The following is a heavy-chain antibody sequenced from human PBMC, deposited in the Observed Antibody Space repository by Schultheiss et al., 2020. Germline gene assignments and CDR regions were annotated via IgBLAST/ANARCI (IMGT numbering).Heavy chain of an antibody. CDR1: GFTFNFSW. D-gene: IGHD4-11*01. J-gene: IGHJ4*02. V-gene: IGHV3-7*01. Sequence: GGSLRLSCVASGFTFNFSWMTWVRQAPGKGLEWVANINQDGSQKHFVDSVRDRFTISRDNAKNSLYLQMNSLRAEDTAVYYCARLANYSWEFDYCGQGTLVTVSS. CDR3: ARLANYSWEFDY. CDR2: INQDGSQK.